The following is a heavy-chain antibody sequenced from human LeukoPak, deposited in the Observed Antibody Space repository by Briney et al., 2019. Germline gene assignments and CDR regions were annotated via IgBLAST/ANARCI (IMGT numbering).Heavy chain of an antibody. J-gene: IGHJ4*02. CDR1: GFTFSAYS. CDR3: ARDQAYSFDY. Sequence: RGSLRLTCAASGFTFSAYSMSWVRQAPEKGLEWVSYIGSSSSPIYYADPVKGRFTISRDNAKNSLYLQMDSLRAEDTAVYYCARDQAYSFDYWGQGNLVNVSS. CDR2: IGSSSSPI. D-gene: IGHD3-16*01. V-gene: IGHV3-48*01.